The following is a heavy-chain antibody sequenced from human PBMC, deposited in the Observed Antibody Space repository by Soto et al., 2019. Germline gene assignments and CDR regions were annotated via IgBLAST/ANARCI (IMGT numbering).Heavy chain of an antibody. J-gene: IGHJ4*02. CDR2: ISYDGSNK. Sequence: GGSLRLSCAASGFTFSSYGMHWVRQAPGKGLEWVAVISYDGSNKYYADSVKGRFAISRDNSKNTLYLQMNSLRAEDTAVYYCAKEDVRGYSSANDYWGQGTLVTVSS. CDR3: AKEDVRGYSSANDY. V-gene: IGHV3-30*18. D-gene: IGHD6-19*01. CDR1: GFTFSSYG.